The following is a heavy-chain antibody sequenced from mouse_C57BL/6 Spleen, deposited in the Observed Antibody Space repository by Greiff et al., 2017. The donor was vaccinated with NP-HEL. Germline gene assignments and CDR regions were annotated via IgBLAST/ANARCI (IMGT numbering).Heavy chain of an antibody. CDR3: ARHSYGSSYGYYAMDY. CDR1: EYEFPSHD. J-gene: IGHJ4*01. CDR2: INSDGGST. Sequence: DVKLVESGGGLVQPGESLKLSCESNEYEFPSHDMSWVRKTPEKRLELVAAINSDGGSTYYPDTMERRFIISRDNTKKTLYLQMSSLRSEDTALYYCARHSYGSSYGYYAMDYWGQGTSVTVSS. D-gene: IGHD1-1*01. V-gene: IGHV5-2*01.